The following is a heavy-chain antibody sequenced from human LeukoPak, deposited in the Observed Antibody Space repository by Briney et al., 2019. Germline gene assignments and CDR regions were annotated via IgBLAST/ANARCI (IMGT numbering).Heavy chain of an antibody. D-gene: IGHD5-12*01. Sequence: SETLSLTCAVYGESFNRYYWSWIRQPPGKGLEWIAEIYHDGNTNYNPSLKSRVTISVDTSNNHFSLRLTSVTAADTAVYYCARLDISTTWYAFDYWGQGTLVTVSS. V-gene: IGHV4-34*01. CDR1: GESFNRYY. J-gene: IGHJ4*02. CDR2: IYHDGNT. CDR3: ARLDISTTWYAFDY.